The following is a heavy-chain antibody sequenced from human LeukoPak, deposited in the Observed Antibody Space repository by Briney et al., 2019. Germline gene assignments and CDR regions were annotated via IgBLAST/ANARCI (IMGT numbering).Heavy chain of an antibody. CDR3: AMGYSYGRNWYFDL. D-gene: IGHD5-18*01. J-gene: IGHJ2*01. CDR1: GFTFSSYS. Sequence: GGSLRLSGAVSGFTFSSYSINWVRQGPGKGLECVSSISSSSSYIYYTDSVKGRFTISRDNAKNSLYLQMTSLRAEDTALYYCAMGYSYGRNWYFDLWGRGTLVTVSS. CDR2: ISSSSSYI. V-gene: IGHV3-21*04.